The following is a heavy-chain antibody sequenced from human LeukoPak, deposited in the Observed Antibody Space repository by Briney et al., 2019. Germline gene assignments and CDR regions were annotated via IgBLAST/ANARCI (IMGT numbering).Heavy chain of an antibody. CDR2: ISAYNGNP. D-gene: IGHD6-13*01. CDR3: ARIDVAAADYYFDY. Sequence: ASVKVSCKASGYTFTSYGISWVRQAPGQGLEWMGWISAYNGNPNYAQKLQGRVTMTTDTSTSTAYMELRSLRSDDTAVYYCARIDVAAADYYFDYWGQGTLVTVSS. J-gene: IGHJ4*02. CDR1: GYTFTSYG. V-gene: IGHV1-18*01.